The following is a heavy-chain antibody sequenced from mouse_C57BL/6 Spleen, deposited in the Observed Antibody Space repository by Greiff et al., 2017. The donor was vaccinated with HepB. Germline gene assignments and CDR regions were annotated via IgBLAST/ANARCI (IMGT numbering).Heavy chain of an antibody. J-gene: IGHJ4*01. CDR2: IYPGDGDT. CDR1: GYAFSSSW. D-gene: IGHD1-1*01. V-gene: IGHV1-82*01. CDR3: AGFIHDAMDY. Sequence: QVQLQQSGPELVKPGASVKISCKASGYAFSSSWMNWVKQRPGKGLEWIGRIYPGDGDTNYNGKFKGKATLTADKSSSTAYMQLSSLTSEDSAVYFCAGFIHDAMDYWGQGTSVTVSS.